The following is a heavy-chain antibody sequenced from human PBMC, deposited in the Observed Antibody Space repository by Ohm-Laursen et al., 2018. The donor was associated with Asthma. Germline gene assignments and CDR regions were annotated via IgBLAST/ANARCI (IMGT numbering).Heavy chain of an antibody. Sequence: SQTLSLTCTVSGGSISSGGYYWSWIRQHPGKGLEWIGYIYYSGSTYYNPSLKSRVTTSVDTSKNQFSLKLSSVTAADTAVYYCARTSWYYFDYWGQGTLVTVSS. CDR1: GGSISSGGYY. CDR2: IYYSGST. J-gene: IGHJ4*02. D-gene: IGHD2-8*02. V-gene: IGHV4-31*03. CDR3: ARTSWYYFDY.